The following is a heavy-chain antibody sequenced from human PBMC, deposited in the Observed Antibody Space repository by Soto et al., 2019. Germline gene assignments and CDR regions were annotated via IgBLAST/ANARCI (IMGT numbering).Heavy chain of an antibody. J-gene: IGHJ3*02. CDR3: ARGGSSFDAFDI. Sequence: GGSLRLSCAASGFTFSSYSMNWVRQAPGKGLEWVSSISSSSSYIYYADSAKGRFTISRDNAKNSLYLQMNSLRAEGTAVYYCARGGSSFDAFDIWGQGTMVTVSS. D-gene: IGHD1-26*01. CDR2: ISSSSSYI. V-gene: IGHV3-21*01. CDR1: GFTFSSYS.